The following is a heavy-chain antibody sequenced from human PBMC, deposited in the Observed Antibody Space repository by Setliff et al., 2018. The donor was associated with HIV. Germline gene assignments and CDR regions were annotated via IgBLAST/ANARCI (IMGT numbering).Heavy chain of an antibody. CDR2: INAGNGDT. D-gene: IGHD6-13*01. CDR1: GDTFTTYA. J-gene: IGHJ4*02. V-gene: IGHV1-3*01. Sequence: ASVKVSCKASGDTFTTYALHWVRQAPGQRLEWMGWINAGNGDTKSSQKFLGRVTITRDTSASTAYMELSSLRSEDTGVYYCAIGSSNWPHRPNNYYFDYWGQGTPVTSPQ. CDR3: AIGSSNWPHRPNNYYFDY.